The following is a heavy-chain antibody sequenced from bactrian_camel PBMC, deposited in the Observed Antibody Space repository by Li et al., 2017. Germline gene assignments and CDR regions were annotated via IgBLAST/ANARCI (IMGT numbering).Heavy chain of an antibody. D-gene: IGHD2*01. J-gene: IGHJ4*01. CDR3: AADRFNLQLARHYSY. V-gene: IGHV3-2*01. Sequence: HVQLVESGGGSVQAEGSLKLSCVASGITYRGPCMGWFRQVPGDERERVATMDGYGRTVYVMPSVRGRFTITKDKDKNTLYLEMNSLKPSDTAMYYCAADRFNLQLARHYSYWGRGTQVTVS. CDR2: MDGYGRTV. CDR1: GITYRGPC.